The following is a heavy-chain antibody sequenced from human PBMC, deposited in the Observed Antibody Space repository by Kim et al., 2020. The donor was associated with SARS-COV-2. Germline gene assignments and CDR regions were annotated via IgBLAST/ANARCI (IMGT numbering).Heavy chain of an antibody. CDR3: AKETRFIAAPLGWFDP. J-gene: IGHJ5*02. CDR1: GGSISSSSYY. D-gene: IGHD6-6*01. Sequence: SETLSLTCTVSGGSISSSSYYWGWIRQPPGKGLEWIGSIYYSGSTYYNPSLKSRVTISVDTSKNQFSLKLSSVTAADTAVYYCAKETRFIAAPLGWFDPWGQGTLVTVSS. CDR2: IYYSGST. V-gene: IGHV4-39*01.